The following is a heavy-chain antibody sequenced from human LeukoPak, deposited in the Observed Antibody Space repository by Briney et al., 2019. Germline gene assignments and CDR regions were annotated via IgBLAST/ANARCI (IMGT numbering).Heavy chain of an antibody. V-gene: IGHV1-69*05. CDR2: IIPIFGTA. J-gene: IGHJ5*02. D-gene: IGHD6-13*01. CDR3: ARVAAAGTPWFDP. Sequence: AASVKFSCKASGGTFSSYAISWVRQAPGQGLEWMGGIIPIFGTANYAQKFQGRVTITTDESTSTAYMELSSLRSEDTAVYYCARVAAAGTPWFDPWGQGTLVTVSS. CDR1: GGTFSSYA.